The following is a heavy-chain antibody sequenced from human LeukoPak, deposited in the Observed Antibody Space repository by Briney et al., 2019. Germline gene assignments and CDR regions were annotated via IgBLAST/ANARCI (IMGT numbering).Heavy chain of an antibody. CDR2: ITSSSSTI. CDR3: ARDLPHGGWYGYYFDY. CDR1: GFSSNDCG. J-gene: IGHJ4*02. D-gene: IGHD6-19*01. Sequence: GGSLRLSCATSGFSSNDCGLHWVRHPPGKGLEWVSYITSSSSTIYYADSVKGRFTISRDNAKNSLYLQMNSLRAEDTAVYYCARDLPHGGWYGYYFDYWGQGTLVTVSS. V-gene: IGHV3-48*04.